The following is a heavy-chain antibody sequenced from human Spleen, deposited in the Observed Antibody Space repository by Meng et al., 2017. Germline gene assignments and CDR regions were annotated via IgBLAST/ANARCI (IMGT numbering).Heavy chain of an antibody. D-gene: IGHD3-10*01. CDR2: VYHTGST. Sequence: SETLSLTCTVSGGSISSSSYYWGWIRQPPGKGLEWIGSVYHTGSTRQNPTLQSRATISVDTSKNQFFLKLASVTAADTAIYYCARDYTYFYHSGRNMFGHWGQGKLVTVSS. CDR1: GGSISSSSYY. V-gene: IGHV4-39*07. CDR3: ARDYTYFYHSGRNMFGH. J-gene: IGHJ4*02.